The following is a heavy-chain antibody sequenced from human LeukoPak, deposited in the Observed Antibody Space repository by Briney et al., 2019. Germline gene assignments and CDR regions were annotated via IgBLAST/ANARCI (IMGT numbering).Heavy chain of an antibody. CDR1: GYTFTSYD. D-gene: IGHD2-2*01. Sequence: ASVKVSCKASGYTFTSYDINWVRQATGQGLEWMGWMNPNSGNTGYAQKFQGRVTMTRNTSISTAYMDLSSLRSEDTAVYYCARSRAKGTNYFDYWGQGTLVTVSS. V-gene: IGHV1-8*01. J-gene: IGHJ4*02. CDR3: ARSRAKGTNYFDY. CDR2: MNPNSGNT.